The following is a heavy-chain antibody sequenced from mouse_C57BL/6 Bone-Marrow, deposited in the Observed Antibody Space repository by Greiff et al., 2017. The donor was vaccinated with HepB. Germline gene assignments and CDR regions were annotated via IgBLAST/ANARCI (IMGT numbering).Heavy chain of an antibody. V-gene: IGHV14-4*01. Sequence: EVQLHQSGAELVRPGASVKLSCTASGFNIKDDYMHWVKQRPEQGLEWIGWIDPENGDTEYASNFQGKATITADTSSNTAYLQLSSLTSEDTAVYYCTPYYYGSAWGQGTTLTVSS. CDR3: TPYYYGSA. D-gene: IGHD1-1*01. J-gene: IGHJ2*01. CDR1: GFNIKDDY. CDR2: IDPENGDT.